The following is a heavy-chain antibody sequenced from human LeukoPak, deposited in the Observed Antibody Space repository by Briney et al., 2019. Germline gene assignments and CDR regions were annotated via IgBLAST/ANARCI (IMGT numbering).Heavy chain of an antibody. CDR1: GFTYSNYA. D-gene: IGHD1-1*01. V-gene: IGHV3-30*04. Sequence: GGSLRLSCTASGFTYSNYAMNWVRQAPGKGLEWVAVISYDGSIKDSADSVKGRFTISRDNSKNTLYLQMNSLRAEDRAVYYCARDSDRTGGSIVDYWGQGTLVTVSS. CDR3: ARDSDRTGGSIVDY. CDR2: ISYDGSIK. J-gene: IGHJ4*02.